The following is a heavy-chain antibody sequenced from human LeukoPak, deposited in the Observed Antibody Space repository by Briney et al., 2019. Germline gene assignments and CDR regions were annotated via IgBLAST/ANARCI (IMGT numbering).Heavy chain of an antibody. J-gene: IGHJ3*02. CDR3: ARGLVNPYDAFGI. CDR1: GGSISSGDYY. V-gene: IGHV4-30-4*01. CDR2: IYYSGST. Sequence: NPSQTLSLTCTVSGGSISSGDYYWSWIRQPPGKGLEWIGYIYYSGSTYYNPSLKSRVTISVDTSKNQFSLKLSSVTAADTAVYYCARGLVNPYDAFGIWGQGTMVTVSS. D-gene: IGHD3-9*01.